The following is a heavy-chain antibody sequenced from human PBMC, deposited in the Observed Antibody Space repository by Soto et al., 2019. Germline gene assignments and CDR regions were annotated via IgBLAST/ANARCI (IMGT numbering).Heavy chain of an antibody. Sequence: ASVKVSCKASGGTFSSYAISWVRQAPGQGLEWMGGIILTFGTPNYAQKFQGRVTISADESMTTVYMELRGLRSGDTAVYYCVRGPDYEGYFDYWGQGTLVTVSS. D-gene: IGHD3-22*01. CDR2: IILTFGTP. CDR3: VRGPDYEGYFDY. CDR1: GGTFSSYA. V-gene: IGHV1-69*13. J-gene: IGHJ4*02.